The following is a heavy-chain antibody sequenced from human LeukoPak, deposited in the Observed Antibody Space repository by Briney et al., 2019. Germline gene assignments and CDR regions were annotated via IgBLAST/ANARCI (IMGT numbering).Heavy chain of an antibody. J-gene: IGHJ4*02. CDR2: ISSSGSTI. Sequence: GGSLRLSCAASGFTFSSYEMNWVRQAPGKGLEWVSYISSSGSTIYYADSVKGRFTISRDNAKNSLYLQMNRLRDEDTAVYYCARDGSGGWLVDYCGQGTLVTVSS. CDR3: ARDGSGGWLVDY. CDR1: GFTFSSYE. D-gene: IGHD6-19*01. V-gene: IGHV3-48*03.